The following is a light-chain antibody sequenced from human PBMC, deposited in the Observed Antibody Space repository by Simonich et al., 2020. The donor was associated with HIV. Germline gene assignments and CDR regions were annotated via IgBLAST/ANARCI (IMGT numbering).Light chain of an antibody. V-gene: IGKV4-1*01. CDR3: QQYYSAPCT. CDR2: WAS. J-gene: IGKJ2*02. Sequence: DIVMTQSPDSLAVSLGERATINCKSSQSVLYGSNNKHYLAWYQQKPGQPPKLLISWASTRESGVPDRFSGSGSGTDFTLTISSLQAEDVAVYYCQQYYSAPCTFGQGTKLEIK. CDR1: QSVLYGSNNKHY.